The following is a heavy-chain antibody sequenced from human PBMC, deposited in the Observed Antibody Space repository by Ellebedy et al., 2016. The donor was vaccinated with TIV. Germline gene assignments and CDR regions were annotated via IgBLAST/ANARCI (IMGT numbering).Heavy chain of an antibody. D-gene: IGHD5-24*01. CDR3: ARHRKSSWGYKDDDAFDV. Sequence: GESLKVSXKASGYSFTSHWIGWVRQMPGKGLEWMGIIYPGDSDTRYRSSFQGQVTISADKSISTAYVQWSSLKASDTAITYCARHRKSSWGYKDDDAFDVWGQGTMVTVSP. V-gene: IGHV5-51*01. CDR2: IYPGDSDT. CDR1: GYSFTSHW. J-gene: IGHJ3*01.